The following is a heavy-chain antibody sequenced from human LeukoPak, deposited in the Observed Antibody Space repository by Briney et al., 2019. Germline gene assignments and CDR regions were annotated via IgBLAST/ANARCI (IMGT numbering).Heavy chain of an antibody. CDR3: AGSRPAVTHTLDP. CDR2: IKHDGSEQ. J-gene: IGHJ5*02. Sequence: GGSLRLSCVASVFPFSNYWMSWVRQAPGKGLAWVANIKHDGSEQPYVDSVKGRFTISRDNAKNSLYLQMRSLRVGDTAVYFCAGSRPAVTHTLDPWGQRPLVSVSS. D-gene: IGHD2-2*01. V-gene: IGHV3-7*01. CDR1: VFPFSNYW.